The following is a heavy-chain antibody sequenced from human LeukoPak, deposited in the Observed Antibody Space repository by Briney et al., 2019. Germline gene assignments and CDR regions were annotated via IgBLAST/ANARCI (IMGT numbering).Heavy chain of an antibody. CDR3: AREAPDWNDGSFDY. CDR2: IRYDGSNK. V-gene: IGHV3-30*02. D-gene: IGHD1-1*01. J-gene: IGHJ4*02. Sequence: GGSLRLSCAASGITFSSYGMHWVRQAPGKGLEWVAFIRYDGSNKYYADSVKGRFTISRDNSKNTLYLQMNSLRAEDTAVYYCAREAPDWNDGSFDYWGQGSLVTVSS. CDR1: GITFSSYG.